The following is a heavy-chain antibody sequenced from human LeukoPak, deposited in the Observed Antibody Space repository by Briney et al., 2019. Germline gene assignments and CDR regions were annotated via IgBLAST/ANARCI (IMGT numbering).Heavy chain of an antibody. CDR3: ARGPTNGQAFDY. CDR2: ISWDGETT. CDR1: RFTFDDYI. Sequence: GGSLRLSCAASRFTFDDYIMHWVRQAPGKGLEWVSLISWDGETTYYADSVRGRFTISRDNAKNSVYLQMDSLRAEDTAVYYCARGPTNGQAFDYWGQGTLVSVSS. V-gene: IGHV3-43*01. J-gene: IGHJ4*02. D-gene: IGHD2-8*01.